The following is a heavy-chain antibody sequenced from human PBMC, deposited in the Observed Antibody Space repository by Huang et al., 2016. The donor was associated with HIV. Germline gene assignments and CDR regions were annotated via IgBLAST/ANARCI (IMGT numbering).Heavy chain of an antibody. J-gene: IGHJ6*03. D-gene: IGHD6-19*01. Sequence: QLQLQESGPGPVKPSATLSLTCSVSGGSISGSRYYWGWIRQPPGKGLEWIGSIYYRGDSNYSPSLKRRVTISVDTSKNQFALKLSSVTAADTAVYYCARGQSGPSQWLASLGNYYYYMDVWGKGTTVTVSS. CDR1: GGSISGSRYY. V-gene: IGHV4-39*01. CDR3: ARGQSGPSQWLASLGNYYYYMDV. CDR2: IYYRGDS.